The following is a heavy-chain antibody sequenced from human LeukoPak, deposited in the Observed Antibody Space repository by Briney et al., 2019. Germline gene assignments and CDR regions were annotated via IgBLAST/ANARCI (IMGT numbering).Heavy chain of an antibody. J-gene: IGHJ4*02. CDR1: GGSFSGYY. CDR3: ARDPYRFGSSAPFDY. D-gene: IGHD3-10*01. CDR2: INHSGST. V-gene: IGHV4-34*01. Sequence: SETLSLTCAVYGGSFSGYYWSWIRQPPGKGLEWIGEINHSGSTNYNPSLKSRVTISVDTSKNQFSLKLSSVTAADRAVYYCARDPYRFGSSAPFDYWGQGTLVTVSS.